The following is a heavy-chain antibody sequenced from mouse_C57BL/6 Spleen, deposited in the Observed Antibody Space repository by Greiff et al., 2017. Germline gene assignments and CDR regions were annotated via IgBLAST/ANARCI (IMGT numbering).Heavy chain of an antibody. Sequence: VQLVESGGGLVQPGGSLSLSCAASGFTFTDYYMRWVRQPPGKALEWLGFIRNKANGYTTEYSASVKGRFTISRDNTQSILYLQINALRSEDSATYYCARNPYGNSPYYYAMDYWGQGTSVTVSS. CDR2: IRNKANGYTT. J-gene: IGHJ4*01. CDR1: GFTFTDYY. V-gene: IGHV7-3*01. CDR3: ARNPYGNSPYYYAMDY. D-gene: IGHD2-1*01.